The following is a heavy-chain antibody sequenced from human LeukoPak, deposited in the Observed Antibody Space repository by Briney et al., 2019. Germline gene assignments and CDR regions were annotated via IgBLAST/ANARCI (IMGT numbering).Heavy chain of an antibody. CDR3: AKSHYYDSSDYPSSFDY. CDR1: GFTFSSYA. Sequence: PGGSLRLSCAASGFTFSSYAMSWVRQAPGKGLEWVSAISGSGGSTYYADSVKGRFTISRDNSKNTLYLQMNSLRAEDTAVYYCAKSHYYDSSDYPSSFDYWGQGTLVTVSS. V-gene: IGHV3-23*01. D-gene: IGHD3-22*01. CDR2: ISGSGGST. J-gene: IGHJ4*02.